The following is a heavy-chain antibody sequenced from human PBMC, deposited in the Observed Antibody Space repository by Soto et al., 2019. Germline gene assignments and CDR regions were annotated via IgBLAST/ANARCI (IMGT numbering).Heavy chain of an antibody. CDR3: ARVAGDTSGYYSYYFDY. CDR2: INPSGGST. J-gene: IGHJ4*02. D-gene: IGHD3-22*01. Sequence: GASVKVSCKASGYTFTSYYMHWVRQAPGQGLEWMGIINPSGGSTTYAQKFQGRVTMTRDTSTSTVYMEMSSLRSDDTAVYCCARVAGDTSGYYSYYFDYWGQGTLVTVSS. CDR1: GYTFTSYY. V-gene: IGHV1-46*03.